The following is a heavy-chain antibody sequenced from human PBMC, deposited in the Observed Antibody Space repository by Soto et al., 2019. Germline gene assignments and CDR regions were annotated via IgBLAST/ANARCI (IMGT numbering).Heavy chain of an antibody. D-gene: IGHD3-22*01. CDR3: VKEALPGSDSSHYFDY. Sequence: GGSLRLSCSASGFTFSSYAMHWVRQAPGKGLEYVSAISSNGGSTYYADSVKGRFTISRDNSKNTLYLQMSSLRAEDTAVYYCVKEALPGSDSSHYFDYWGQGTLVTVSS. CDR1: GFTFSSYA. J-gene: IGHJ4*02. CDR2: ISSNGGST. V-gene: IGHV3-64D*08.